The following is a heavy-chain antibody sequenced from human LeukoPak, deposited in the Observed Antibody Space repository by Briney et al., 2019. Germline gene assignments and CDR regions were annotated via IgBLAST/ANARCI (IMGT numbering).Heavy chain of an antibody. J-gene: IGHJ3*02. V-gene: IGHV3-21*01. D-gene: IGHD6-19*01. CDR2: ISSSSYI. CDR1: GFTFSSYS. CDR3: AVAVAAVDAFDI. Sequence: PGGSLRLSCAASGFTFSSYSTNWVRQAPGKGLEWVSSISSSSYIYYADSVKGRFTISRDNAKNSLYLQMNSLRAEDTAVYYCAVAVAAVDAFDIWGQGTMVTVSS.